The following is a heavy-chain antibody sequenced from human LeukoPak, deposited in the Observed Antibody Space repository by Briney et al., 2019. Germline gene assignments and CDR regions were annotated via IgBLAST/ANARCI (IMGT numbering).Heavy chain of an antibody. V-gene: IGHV3-30*19. Sequence: GRSLRLSCAASGFTFSSYGMHWVRQAPGKGLEWVAVISYDGSNKYYADSVKGRFTISRDNSKNTLYLQMNSLRAEDTAVYYCARDPIYSSGWYQHYYFDYWGQGTLVTVSS. J-gene: IGHJ4*02. CDR3: ARDPIYSSGWYQHYYFDY. CDR2: ISYDGSNK. D-gene: IGHD6-19*01. CDR1: GFTFSSYG.